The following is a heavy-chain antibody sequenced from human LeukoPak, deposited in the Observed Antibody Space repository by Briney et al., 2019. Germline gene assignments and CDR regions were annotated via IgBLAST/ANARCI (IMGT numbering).Heavy chain of an antibody. J-gene: IGHJ4*02. CDR2: INPNSGGT. CDR1: GYTFTSYD. Sequence: ASVKVSCKASGYTFTSYDINWVRQASGQGLEWMGWINPNSGGTNYAQKFQGRVTMTRDTSISTAYMELSRLRSDDTAVYYCARVGGYCSSTSCSVDFDYWGQGTLVTVSS. V-gene: IGHV1-2*02. CDR3: ARVGGYCSSTSCSVDFDY. D-gene: IGHD2-2*01.